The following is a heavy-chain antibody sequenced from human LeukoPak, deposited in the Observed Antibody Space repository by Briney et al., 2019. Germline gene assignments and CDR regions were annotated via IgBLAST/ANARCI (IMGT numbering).Heavy chain of an antibody. J-gene: IGHJ4*02. CDR1: GFPFSSYA. D-gene: IGHD4-11*01. V-gene: IGHV3-23*01. Sequence: PGGSLRLSCAASGFPFSSYAMSWFRQTPGKGLEWVSSIIASGGTTYYADSVKGRFTISRDNAKNSLSLQMNSLRAEDTAVYYCARGHSNYGDYFDYWGQGALVTVSS. CDR3: ARGHSNYGDYFDY. CDR2: IIASGGTT.